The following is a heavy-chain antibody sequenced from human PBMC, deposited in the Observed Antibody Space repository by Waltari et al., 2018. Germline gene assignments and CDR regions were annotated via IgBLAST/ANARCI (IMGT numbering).Heavy chain of an antibody. J-gene: IGHJ1*01. CDR1: GGSTTSDY. CDR2: IYHSGTT. Sequence: QVQLMESGPGLVRPSETLSLTCNVSGGSTTSDYCSWVRQPPGKGLEWVGYIYHSGTTNYNPALRSRVSISVDTSKTQFSLKLNYVTAADTAVYYCARGHSTGWYLSHWGRGALVTVSS. V-gene: IGHV4-59*01. CDR3: ARGHSTGWYLSH. D-gene: IGHD6-19*01.